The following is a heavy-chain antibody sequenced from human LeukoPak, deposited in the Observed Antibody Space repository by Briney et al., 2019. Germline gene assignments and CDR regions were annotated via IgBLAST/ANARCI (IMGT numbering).Heavy chain of an antibody. J-gene: IGHJ4*02. V-gene: IGHV3-48*01. Sequence: GGSLRLSCAASGFTFSSDSMNWVRQAPGKGLEWVSYISSSSSTIYYADSVKGRFTISRDNAKNSLYLQMNSLRAEDTAVYYCARERSSGWSDYWGQGTLVTVSS. CDR3: ARERSSGWSDY. CDR1: GFTFSSDS. CDR2: ISSSSSTI. D-gene: IGHD6-19*01.